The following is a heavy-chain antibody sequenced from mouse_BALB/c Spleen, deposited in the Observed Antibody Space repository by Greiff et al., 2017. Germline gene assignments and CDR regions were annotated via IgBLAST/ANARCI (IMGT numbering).Heavy chain of an antibody. D-gene: IGHD4-1*01. J-gene: IGHJ1*01. V-gene: IGHV3-2*02. CDR3: ARRWDFEYFDV. CDR2: ISYSGST. Sequence: EVQLQQSGPGLVKPSQSLSLTCTVTGYSITSDYAWNWIRQFPGNKLEWMGYISYSGSTSYNPSLKSRISITRDTSKNQFFLQLNSVTTEDTATYYCARRWDFEYFDVWGAGTTVTVSS. CDR1: GYSITSDYA.